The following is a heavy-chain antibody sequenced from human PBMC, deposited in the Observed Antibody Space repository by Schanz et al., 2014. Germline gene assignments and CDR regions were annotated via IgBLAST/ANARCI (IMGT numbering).Heavy chain of an antibody. J-gene: IGHJ5*02. Sequence: EVQVVESGGGLVQPWGSLRLSCAASGFTFRNNWMHWFRQGPGKGLSWVSRIDGEGGDTRYADSVKGRFTVFRDNARNMVFLQMNSLRVDDTGVYYCVRDERISSGVWFDPWGQGTLVTVSS. D-gene: IGHD6-19*01. CDR2: IDGEGGDT. V-gene: IGHV3-74*01. CDR1: GFTFRNNW. CDR3: VRDERISSGVWFDP.